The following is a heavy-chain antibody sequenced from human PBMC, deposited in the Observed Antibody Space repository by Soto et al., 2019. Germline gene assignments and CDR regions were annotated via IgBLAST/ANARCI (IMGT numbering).Heavy chain of an antibody. CDR1: GGTFSSYA. J-gene: IGHJ4*02. Sequence: GASVKVSCKASGGTFSSYAISWVRQAPGQGLEWMGGIIPIFGTANYAQKFQGRVTITADKSTSTAYMELSSLRSEDTAVYYCARGVLTGYYPTNFDYWGQGTLVTVS. D-gene: IGHD3-9*01. CDR2: IIPIFGTA. V-gene: IGHV1-69*06. CDR3: ARGVLTGYYPTNFDY.